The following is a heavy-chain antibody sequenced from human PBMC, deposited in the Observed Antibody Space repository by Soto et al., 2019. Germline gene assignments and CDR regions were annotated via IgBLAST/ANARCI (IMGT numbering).Heavy chain of an antibody. D-gene: IGHD3-3*01. J-gene: IGHJ5*02. Sequence: PSETLSLTCAVYGGSFSGYYWSWIRQPPGKGLEWIGEINHSGSTNYNPSLKSRVTISVDTSKNQFSLKLSSVTDADTAVYYCARDIRPITIFXVVTALYNWFDPWGQGTLVTVSS. CDR3: ARDIRPITIFXVVTALYNWFDP. CDR2: INHSGST. V-gene: IGHV4-34*01. CDR1: GGSFSGYY.